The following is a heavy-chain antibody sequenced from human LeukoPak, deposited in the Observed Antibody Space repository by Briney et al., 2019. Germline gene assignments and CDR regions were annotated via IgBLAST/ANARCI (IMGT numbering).Heavy chain of an antibody. CDR2: ISSSSSTI. J-gene: IGHJ4*02. CDR3: ARDPTYYYDSSGYPYFDY. D-gene: IGHD3-22*01. V-gene: IGHV3-48*01. Sequence: GGSLRLSCAASGFTFSSYSMNWVRQAPGKGLEWVSYISSSSSTIYYADSVKGRFTISRDNAKNSLYLQMNSLRAEDTAVYYCARDPTYYYDSSGYPYFDYWGQGTLVTVSS. CDR1: GFTFSSYS.